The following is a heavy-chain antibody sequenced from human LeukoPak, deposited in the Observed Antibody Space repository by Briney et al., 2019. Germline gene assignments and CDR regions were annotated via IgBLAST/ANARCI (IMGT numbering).Heavy chain of an antibody. CDR1: GYTLTELS. D-gene: IGHD3-9*01. CDR2: FDPEDGET. J-gene: IGHJ6*02. CDR3: ATGFLTGYNGGMDV. V-gene: IGHV1-24*01. Sequence: GASVKVSCKVSGYTLTELSMHWVRQAPGKGLEWMGGFDPEDGETIYAQKFQGRVTMTEDTSTDTAYMELSSLRSEDTAVYYCATGFLTGYNGGMDVWGQGTTVTVSS.